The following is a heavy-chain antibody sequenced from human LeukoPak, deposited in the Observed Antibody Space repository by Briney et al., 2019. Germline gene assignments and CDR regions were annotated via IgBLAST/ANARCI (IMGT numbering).Heavy chain of an antibody. D-gene: IGHD6-19*01. CDR2: IRSKAYGGTT. Sequence: GGSLRLSCTASGFTFGDDAMTWVRQAPGRGLEWVGFIRSKAYGGTTEYAASVKGRFTISRDDSKSIAYLQMNSLKTEDTAVYYCIRYSSGSLDYWGQGALVTVSS. CDR1: GFTFGDDA. V-gene: IGHV3-49*04. J-gene: IGHJ4*02. CDR3: IRYSSGSLDY.